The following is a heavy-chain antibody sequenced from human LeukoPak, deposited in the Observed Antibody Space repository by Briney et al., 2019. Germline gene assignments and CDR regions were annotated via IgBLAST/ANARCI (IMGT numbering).Heavy chain of an antibody. CDR1: GYTFTNYD. V-gene: IGHV1-8*01. CDR3: AVLVPGLPFDY. J-gene: IGHJ4*02. CDR2: MNLNSGDT. D-gene: IGHD6-13*01. Sequence: ASVKVSCKASGYTFTNYDINWVRQATGQGLEWMGWMNLNSGDTGYAQRFQGRLTMTRSTSISTAYMELSSLRTEDTAVYYCAVLVPGLPFDYWGQGTLVTVSS.